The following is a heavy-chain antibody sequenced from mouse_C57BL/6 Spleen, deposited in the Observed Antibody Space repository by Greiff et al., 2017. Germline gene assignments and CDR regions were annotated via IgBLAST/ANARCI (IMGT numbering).Heavy chain of an antibody. CDR1: GFTFSSYA. CDR2: ISDGGSYT. Sequence: DVMLVESGGGLVKPGGSLKLSCAASGFTFSSYAMSWVRQTPEKRLEWVATISDGGSYTYYPDNVKGRFTISRDNAKNNLYLQMSHLKSEDTAMYYCARDSSSEDYYAMDYWGQGTSVTVSS. V-gene: IGHV5-4*01. D-gene: IGHD1-1*01. CDR3: ARDSSSEDYYAMDY. J-gene: IGHJ4*01.